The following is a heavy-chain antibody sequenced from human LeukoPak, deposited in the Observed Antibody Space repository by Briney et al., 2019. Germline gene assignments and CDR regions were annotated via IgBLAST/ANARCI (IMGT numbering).Heavy chain of an antibody. CDR2: ISASGADT. CDR3: AKSLLRGGECTDY. V-gene: IGHV3-23*01. D-gene: IGHD2-21*01. J-gene: IGHJ4*02. CDR1: GFIFAKYA. Sequence: PGGSLRLSCTTSGFIFAKYAMAWVRQSPGKGLEWVSTISASGADTYYADSVRGRFTISRDNSKNTLYLQMNSLRAEDTAVYYCAKSLLRGGECTDYWGQGTLVTVSS.